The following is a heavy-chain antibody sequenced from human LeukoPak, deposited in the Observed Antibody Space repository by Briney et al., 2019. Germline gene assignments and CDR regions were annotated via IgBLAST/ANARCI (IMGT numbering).Heavy chain of an antibody. CDR2: IYYSGST. Sequence: SETLSLTCTVSGGSISSYYWSWIRQPPGKGLEWIGYIYYSGSTNYNPSLKSRVTISVDTSKNQFSLELSSVTAADTAVYYCARSGGVVVVPAAKDPIDYYYYMDVWGKGTTVTVSS. CDR3: ARSGGVVVVPAAKDPIDYYYYMDV. CDR1: GGSISSYY. J-gene: IGHJ6*03. D-gene: IGHD2-2*01. V-gene: IGHV4-59*01.